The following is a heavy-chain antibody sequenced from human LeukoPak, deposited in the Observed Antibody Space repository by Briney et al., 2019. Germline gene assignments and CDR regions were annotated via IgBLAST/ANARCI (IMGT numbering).Heavy chain of an antibody. CDR3: ARGRTGGKLVPIDY. D-gene: IGHD1-1*01. J-gene: IGHJ4*02. CDR2: IFYSGST. CDR1: GGSISTSNYY. V-gene: IGHV4-39*07. Sequence: SETLSLTCTVSGGSISTSNYYWGWIRQPPGKGLEWIGNIFYSGSTYYSPSLKSRVTISLDTSKNLFYLKLSSVTAADTAVYYCARGRTGGKLVPIDYWGQGTLVTVSS.